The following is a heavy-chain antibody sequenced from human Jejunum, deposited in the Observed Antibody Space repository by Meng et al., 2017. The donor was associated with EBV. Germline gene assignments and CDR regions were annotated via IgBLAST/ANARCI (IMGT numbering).Heavy chain of an antibody. CDR1: GYTFTSYG. D-gene: IGHD6-13*01. Sequence: GVELKNPGASAQLCCMFVGYTFTSYGINWVRPATGQLPEWMELKRPNSGNTGYAQKFQDRVTMTMDTSISSAYMELISVRSEDAAVYYCVRVVAAGFDYWARGTLVTVSS. J-gene: IGHJ4*02. CDR2: KRPNSGNT. CDR3: VRVVAAGFDY. V-gene: IGHV1-8*02.